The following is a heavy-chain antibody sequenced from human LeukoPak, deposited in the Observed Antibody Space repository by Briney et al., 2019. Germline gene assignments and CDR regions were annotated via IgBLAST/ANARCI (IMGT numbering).Heavy chain of an antibody. J-gene: IGHJ4*02. Sequence: GGSLRLSCAASGFTFSSYAMSWVRQAPGKGLEWVSAISGSGGSTYYADSVKGRFTISRDNSKNTPYLQMNSLRAEDTAVYYCAKDQTMIVVVIPDYWGQGTLVTVSS. CDR2: ISGSGGST. V-gene: IGHV3-23*01. D-gene: IGHD3-22*01. CDR1: GFTFSSYA. CDR3: AKDQTMIVVVIPDY.